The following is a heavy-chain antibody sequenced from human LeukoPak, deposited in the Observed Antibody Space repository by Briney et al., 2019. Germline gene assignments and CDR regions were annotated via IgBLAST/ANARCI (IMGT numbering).Heavy chain of an antibody. Sequence: GGSLRLSCAASGFIFSSYAMHWVRQAPGKGLEWVAVISYDGSNKYYADSVKGRFTISRDNSRNTLYLQMNSLRAEDTAVYYCAKVGKSDRNNFFTTKEKQLDYWGQGTLLTVSS. CDR3: AKVGKSDRNNFFTTKEKQLDY. J-gene: IGHJ4*02. CDR2: ISYDGSNK. D-gene: IGHD1/OR15-1a*01. V-gene: IGHV3-30*04. CDR1: GFIFSSYA.